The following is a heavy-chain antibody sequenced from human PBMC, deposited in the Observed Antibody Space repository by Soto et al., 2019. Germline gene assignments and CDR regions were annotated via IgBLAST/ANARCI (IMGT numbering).Heavy chain of an antibody. D-gene: IGHD3-22*01. V-gene: IGHV1-2*02. CDR3: ARGGGYYDSSGYYYYYYGMDV. CDR1: GYTFTGYY. Sequence: QVQLVQSGAEVKKPGASVKVSCKASGYTFTGYYMHWVRQAPGQGLEWMGWINPNSGGTNYAQKFQGRVTITADESTSTAYMELSSLRSEDTAVYYCARGGGYYDSSGYYYYYYGMDVWGQGTTVTVSS. CDR2: INPNSGGT. J-gene: IGHJ6*02.